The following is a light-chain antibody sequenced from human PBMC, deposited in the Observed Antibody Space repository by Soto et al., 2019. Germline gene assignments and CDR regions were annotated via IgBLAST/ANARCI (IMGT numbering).Light chain of an antibody. CDR1: QSVSSN. Sequence: EIVMTQSPATLSVSPGERATLSCRASQSVSSNLAWYQRKPGQAPRLLIYGASTRATGIPARFSGSGSGTEFTLTLSSLQSEDFAVYYCQQYNNWPPYTFGQGTKLEIK. CDR2: GAS. J-gene: IGKJ2*01. CDR3: QQYNNWPPYT. V-gene: IGKV3-15*01.